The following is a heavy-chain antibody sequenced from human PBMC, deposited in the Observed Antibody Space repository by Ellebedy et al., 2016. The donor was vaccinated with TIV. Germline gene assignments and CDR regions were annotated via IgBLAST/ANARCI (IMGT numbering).Heavy chain of an antibody. CDR2: INNVGQYI. J-gene: IGHJ6*02. CDR1: GFSFSSYN. V-gene: IGHV3-21*01. D-gene: IGHD1-1*01. CDR3: AKDGATGTTGGMDV. Sequence: GGSLRLXXAASGFSFSSYNMNWVRQAPGKGLEWVSSINNVGQYIFYADSVKGRFTISRDNSKNTLYLQMNSLGADDTGIYYCAKDGATGTTGGMDVWGQGTTVTVSS.